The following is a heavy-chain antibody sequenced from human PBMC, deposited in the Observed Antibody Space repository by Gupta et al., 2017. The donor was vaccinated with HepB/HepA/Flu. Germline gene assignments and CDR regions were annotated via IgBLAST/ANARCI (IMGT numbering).Heavy chain of an antibody. CDR1: GYTFTASY. CDR2: INPNRGVT. V-gene: IGHV1-2*02. CDR3: ARFSDTYYYFDF. Sequence: QVRLVQSGAEVKKPGASVKVSCQASGYTFTASYIHWMRQVPGQGLEWLGWINPNRGVTKYPQKIQGRVTMTRDTSINTVYMQLTSLTSDDTAVYYCARFSDTYYYFDFWGQGTPVTVSS. J-gene: IGHJ4*02. D-gene: IGHD1-26*01.